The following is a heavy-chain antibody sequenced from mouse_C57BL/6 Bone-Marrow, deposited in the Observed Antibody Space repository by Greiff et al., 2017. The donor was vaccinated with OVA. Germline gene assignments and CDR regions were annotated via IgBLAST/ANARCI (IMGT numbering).Heavy chain of an antibody. CDR3: ARYPAYYSNPYYFDY. CDR2: ISYSGST. V-gene: IGHV3-8*01. J-gene: IGHJ2*01. Sequence: EVKVEESGPGLAKPSQTLSLTCSVTGYSITSDYWNWIRKFPGNKLEYMGYISYSGSTYYNPSLKSRISITRDTSKNQYYLQLNSVTTENTATYYCARYPAYYSNPYYFDYWGQGTTLTVSS. CDR1: GYSITSDY. D-gene: IGHD2-5*01.